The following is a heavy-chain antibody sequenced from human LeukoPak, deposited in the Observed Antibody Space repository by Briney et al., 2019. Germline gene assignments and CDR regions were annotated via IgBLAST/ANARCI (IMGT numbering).Heavy chain of an antibody. CDR2: IRSKAYGGTT. D-gene: IGHD5-12*01. CDR1: GFTFGDYA. V-gene: IGHV3-49*04. Sequence: PGRSLRLSCTASGFTFGDYAMSWVRQAPGKGLEWVGFIRSKAYGGTTEYAASVKGRFTISRDDSKSIAYLQMNSLKTEDTAVYYCTVKTAARGYSGYFIQDLDYWGQGTLVTVSS. J-gene: IGHJ4*02. CDR3: TVKTAARGYSGYFIQDLDY.